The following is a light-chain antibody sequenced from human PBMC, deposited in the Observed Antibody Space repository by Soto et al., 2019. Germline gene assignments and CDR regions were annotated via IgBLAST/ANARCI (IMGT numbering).Light chain of an antibody. CDR3: AVWDDGLSGWV. Sequence: QSVLTQPPSASGTPGQRVTISCSGSSSNIGSNYVFWYHQLPGTAPKLLNYANNQRSSGVPDRVSGSKSGTSASLAISGLRSEDEADYYCAVWDDGLSGWVLGGGTKVTVL. J-gene: IGLJ3*02. V-gene: IGLV1-47*02. CDR2: ANN. CDR1: SSNIGSNY.